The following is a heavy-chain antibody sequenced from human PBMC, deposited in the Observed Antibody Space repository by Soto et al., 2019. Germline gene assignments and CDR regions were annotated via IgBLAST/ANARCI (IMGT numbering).Heavy chain of an antibody. CDR2: INPSGGTT. CDR3: ARGLEQWRVREDCFAC. V-gene: IGHV1-46*03. D-gene: IGHD6-19*01. Sequence: QVQLVQSGAEVKKPGASVKVSCKASGYTFTSYYMHWVRQAPGQGLEWMGMINPSGGTTSYAQKFQGRVTMTRETSTRPVYMELSSLRSEDTAVYYCARGLEQWRVREDCFACWGQGTLVTVSS. CDR1: GYTFTSYY. J-gene: IGHJ4*02.